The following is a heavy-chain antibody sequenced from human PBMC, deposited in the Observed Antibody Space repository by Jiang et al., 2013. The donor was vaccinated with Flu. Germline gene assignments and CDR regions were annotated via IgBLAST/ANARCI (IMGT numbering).Heavy chain of an antibody. CDR2: ISGSGTET. CDR3: SKGRAAGLVDWFDP. CDR1: GFTFNTYA. D-gene: IGHD6-13*01. Sequence: QLLESGGALVQPGGSLRLSCVASGFTFNTYALMWVRQAPGKGLEWVSSISGSGTETYYADSVKGRFTVSRDNSENTLYLQMNSLRGDDTAIYYCSKGRAAGLVDWFDPWGQGSLVTVSS. V-gene: IGHV3-23*01. J-gene: IGHJ5*02.